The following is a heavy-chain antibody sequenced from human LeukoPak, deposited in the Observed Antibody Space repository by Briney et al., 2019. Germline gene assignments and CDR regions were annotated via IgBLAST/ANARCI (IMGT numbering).Heavy chain of an antibody. CDR1: GGSISSYY. CDR2: IYYSGST. D-gene: IGHD1-14*01. CDR3: ARHGTISSESYFDY. J-gene: IGHJ4*02. Sequence: SETLSLTCTVSGGSISSYYWSWIRQPPGKGLEWIGYIYYSGSTNYNPSLKSRVTGFVDTSKNQVSLRLSSVTAADTAVYYCARHGTISSESYFDYWGQGALVTVSS. V-gene: IGHV4-59*08.